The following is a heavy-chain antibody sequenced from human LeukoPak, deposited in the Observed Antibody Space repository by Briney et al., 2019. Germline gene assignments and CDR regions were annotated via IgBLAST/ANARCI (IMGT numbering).Heavy chain of an antibody. Sequence: ASVKVSCKASGYTFTSYGISWVRQAPGQGLEWMGWISAYNGNTNYAQKLQGRVTMTTDTSMSTAYMELRSLRSDDTAVYYCARVGYYDFWSGYSAFDYWGQGTLVTVSS. J-gene: IGHJ4*02. D-gene: IGHD3-3*01. CDR1: GYTFTSYG. CDR2: ISAYNGNT. CDR3: ARVGYYDFWSGYSAFDY. V-gene: IGHV1-18*01.